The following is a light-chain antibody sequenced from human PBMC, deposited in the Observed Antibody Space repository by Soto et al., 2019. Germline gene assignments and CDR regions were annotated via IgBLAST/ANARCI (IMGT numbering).Light chain of an antibody. CDR2: GAS. Sequence: IVFTHSADTLSFSGGERATLSCRASQSVSSSYLAWYQQKPGQAPRLLIYGASSRATGIPDRFSGGGSGTDFTLTISRLEPEDFAVYYCQQFSSYPLTFGGGTKVDIK. CDR1: QSVSSSY. J-gene: IGKJ4*01. V-gene: IGKV3-20*01. CDR3: QQFSSYPLT.